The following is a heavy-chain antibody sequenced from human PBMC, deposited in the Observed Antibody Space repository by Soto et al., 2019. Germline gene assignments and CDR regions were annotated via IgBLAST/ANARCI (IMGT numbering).Heavy chain of an antibody. D-gene: IGHD2-15*01. Sequence: GASVKVSCKASGYTFTSYGISWVRQAPGQGLEWMGWISAYNGNTNYAQKLQGRVTMTTDTSTSTAYMELRSLRSDDTAVYYCARAYCSGGSCYGPNYYYYYGMDVWGQGTTVTVSS. J-gene: IGHJ6*02. CDR3: ARAYCSGGSCYGPNYYYYYGMDV. CDR1: GYTFTSYG. V-gene: IGHV1-18*04. CDR2: ISAYNGNT.